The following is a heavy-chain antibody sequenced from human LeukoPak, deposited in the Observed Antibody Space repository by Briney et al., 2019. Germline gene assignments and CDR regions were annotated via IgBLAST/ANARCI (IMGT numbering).Heavy chain of an antibody. CDR1: GGSISSYY. J-gene: IGHJ5*02. Sequence: PSETLSLTCTVSGGSISSYYWSWIRQPAGKGLEWIGRIYTSGSTNYNPSLKSRVTMSVDTSKNQFSLKLSSVTAADTAVYYCARVLDSGYSSGWSAWFDPWGQGTLVTVSS. D-gene: IGHD6-19*01. V-gene: IGHV4-4*07. CDR2: IYTSGST. CDR3: ARVLDSGYSSGWSAWFDP.